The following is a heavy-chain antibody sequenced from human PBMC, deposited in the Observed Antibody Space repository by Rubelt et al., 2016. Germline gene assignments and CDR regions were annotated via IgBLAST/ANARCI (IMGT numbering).Heavy chain of an antibody. CDR1: GFTFSSYA. CDR2: ISYDGSNK. V-gene: IGHV3-30*04. J-gene: IGHJ4*02. CDR3: TTDGGYWEQWRLEIDY. Sequence: GFTFSSYAMHWVRQAPGKGLEWVAVISYDGSNKYYADSVKGRFTISRDNSKNTLYLQMNSLRAEDTAVYYCTTDGGYWEQWRLEIDYWGQGSLVTVSS. D-gene: IGHD6-19*01.